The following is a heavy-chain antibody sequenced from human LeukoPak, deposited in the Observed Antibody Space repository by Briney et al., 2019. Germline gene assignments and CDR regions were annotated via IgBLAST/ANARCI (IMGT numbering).Heavy chain of an antibody. V-gene: IGHV4-59*08. Sequence: SETLSLTCTVSGDSISSYYWRWIRQPPGKGLEWIGYIYYTGNTNYNPSLKSRVTISVDTSKNQLSLKLSSVTAADTAVYYCARALGDYWGQGTLVTVSS. CDR3: ARALGDY. CDR2: IYYTGNT. D-gene: IGHD3-3*02. CDR1: GDSISSYY. J-gene: IGHJ4*02.